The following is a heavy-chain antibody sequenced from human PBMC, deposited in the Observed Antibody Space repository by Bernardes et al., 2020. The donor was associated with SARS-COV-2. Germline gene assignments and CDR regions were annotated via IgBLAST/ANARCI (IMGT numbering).Heavy chain of an antibody. CDR3: ARGWRENSFDY. Sequence: WSLRLSCVGSGFIFTTYSMSWVRQAPGKGLEWLLFISSGGDTIHDADSVRGRFTVSRDDAKNSVYLQMNSLRAEDTAVYYCARGWRENSFDYWGQGALVTVSS. D-gene: IGHD2-15*01. J-gene: IGHJ4*02. V-gene: IGHV3-48*01. CDR2: ISSGGDTI. CDR1: GFIFTTYS.